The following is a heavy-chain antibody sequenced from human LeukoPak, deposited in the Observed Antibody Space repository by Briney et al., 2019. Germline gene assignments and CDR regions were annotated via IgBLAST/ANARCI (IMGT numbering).Heavy chain of an antibody. V-gene: IGHV3-21*01. Sequence: GGSLRLSCAASGFTFSSHSMNWVRQAPGKGLEWVSSISSSSSYIYYADSVKGRFTISRDNAKNSLYLQMNSLRAEDTAVYCCARDPRCSSTSCFNWFDPWGQGTLVTVSS. CDR3: ARDPRCSSTSCFNWFDP. CDR2: ISSSSSYI. CDR1: GFTFSSHS. D-gene: IGHD2-2*01. J-gene: IGHJ5*02.